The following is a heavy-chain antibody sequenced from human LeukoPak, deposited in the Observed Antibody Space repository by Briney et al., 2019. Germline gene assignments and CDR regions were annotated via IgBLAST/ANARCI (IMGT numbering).Heavy chain of an antibody. CDR1: GDSVSSGSYY. J-gene: IGHJ4*02. D-gene: IGHD7-27*01. Sequence: SETLSLTCTVSGDSVSSGSYYWGWFRQPPGKGLEWIGSIFYSGTTYYNPSLKSRVTMSVDTSKNQFSLKLTSVTAADTAVYYCARDSAPGDFDYWGQGTLVTVSS. CDR3: ARDSAPGDFDY. CDR2: IFYSGTT. V-gene: IGHV4-39*07.